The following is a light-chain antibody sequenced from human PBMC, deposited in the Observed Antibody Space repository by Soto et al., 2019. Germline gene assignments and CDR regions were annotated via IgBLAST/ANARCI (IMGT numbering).Light chain of an antibody. V-gene: IGKV3-20*01. CDR1: ESVSTF. J-gene: IGKJ5*01. Sequence: EIVLTQSPATLSLSPGERATLSCRASESVSTFLAWYQQKPGQAPRLLIYEASSRATGIPARFSGSGSGTDFTLTISSLEPEDFAVYYCQHYGDSARTFGPGTRLEIK. CDR3: QHYGDSART. CDR2: EAS.